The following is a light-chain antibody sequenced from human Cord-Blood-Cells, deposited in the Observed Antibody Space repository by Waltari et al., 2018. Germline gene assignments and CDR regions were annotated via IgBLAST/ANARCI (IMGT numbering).Light chain of an antibody. CDR3: YSTDSSGNHSV. V-gene: IGLV3-10*01. CDR1: ALPTKY. Sequence: SYELTPPPSVSVSPGQTARITCSGDALPTKYAYWYQQKSGQAPVLVIYEDSKRPSGIPERFSGSSSGTMATLTISGAQVEDEADYYCYSTDSSGNHSVFGTGTKVTVL. CDR2: EDS. J-gene: IGLJ1*01.